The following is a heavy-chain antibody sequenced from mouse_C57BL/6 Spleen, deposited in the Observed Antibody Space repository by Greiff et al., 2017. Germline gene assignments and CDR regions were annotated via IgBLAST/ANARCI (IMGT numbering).Heavy chain of an antibody. CDR1: GYAFSSSW. V-gene: IGHV1-82*01. Sequence: QVQLQQSGPELVKPGASVKISCKASGYAFSSSWMNWVKQRPGKGLEWIGRIYPGDGDTNYNGKFKGKATLTADTSSSTAYMQLSSLTSEDSAVYYCAIRLLYYAMDYWGQGTSVTVSS. J-gene: IGHJ4*01. CDR3: AIRLLYYAMDY. CDR2: IYPGDGDT.